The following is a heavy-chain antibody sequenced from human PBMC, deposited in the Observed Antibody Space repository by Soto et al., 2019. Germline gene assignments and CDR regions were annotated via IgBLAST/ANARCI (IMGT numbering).Heavy chain of an antibody. Sequence: GGSLRLSCAASGFTFSSYAMHWVRQAPGKGLEWVAVISYDGSNKYYADSVKGRFTISRDNSKNTLYLQMNSLRAEDTAVYYCARDFNYYDSSGYYYYWGQGTLVTVSS. CDR3: ARDFNYYDSSGYYYY. J-gene: IGHJ4*02. D-gene: IGHD3-22*01. V-gene: IGHV3-30-3*01. CDR1: GFTFSSYA. CDR2: ISYDGSNK.